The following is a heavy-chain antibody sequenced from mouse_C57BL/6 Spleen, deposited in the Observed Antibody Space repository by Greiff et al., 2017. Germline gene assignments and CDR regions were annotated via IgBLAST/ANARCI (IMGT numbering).Heavy chain of an antibody. V-gene: IGHV1-12*01. D-gene: IGHD1-2*01. J-gene: IGHJ2*01. CDR1: GYTFTSYS. CDR2: IYPGNGDT. Sequence: QVQLQQPGAELVRPGASVKMSCKASGYTFTSYSMHWVKQTPRQGLEWIGAIYPGNGDTSYNQKFKGKATLTVDKSSSTAYMQLSSLTSEDSAVYVYARRGAAPLDYWGQGTTLTVSS. CDR3: ARRGAAPLDY.